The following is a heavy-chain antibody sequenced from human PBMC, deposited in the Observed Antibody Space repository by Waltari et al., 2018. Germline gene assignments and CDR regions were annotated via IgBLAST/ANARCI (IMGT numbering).Heavy chain of an antibody. V-gene: IGHV5-51*01. CDR3: SRPPSSSSDKHFDY. CDR1: GYSFTSYW. CDR2: IYPGDSDT. Sequence: EVQLVQSGAEVKKHGESLKISCKASGYSFTSYWIGWVRQMPGKGLEWVGLIYPGDSDTRYSPSFQGQVTISADKSISTVYLQWNSLRASDTAIYYCSRPPSSSSDKHFDYWGQGTLVTVS. D-gene: IGHD6-6*01. J-gene: IGHJ4*02.